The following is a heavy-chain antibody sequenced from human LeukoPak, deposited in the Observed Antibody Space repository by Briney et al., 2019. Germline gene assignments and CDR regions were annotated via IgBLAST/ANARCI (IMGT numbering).Heavy chain of an antibody. Sequence: PGGSLRPSCAASGFTVSSNYMNWVRQDPGKGLEWVSVIYSGGSTYYGDSVKGRFTISRDNSKNTLYLQMNSLRAEDTAVYYCASSRYCSGGSCYFDYWGQGTLVTVSS. J-gene: IGHJ4*02. CDR1: GFTVSSNY. V-gene: IGHV3-53*01. D-gene: IGHD2-15*01. CDR3: ASSRYCSGGSCYFDY. CDR2: IYSGGST.